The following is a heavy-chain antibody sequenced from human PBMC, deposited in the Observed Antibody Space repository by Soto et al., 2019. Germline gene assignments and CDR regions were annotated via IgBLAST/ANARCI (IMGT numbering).Heavy chain of an antibody. Sequence: PSETLSLTCTVSGVSISSYYWSWIRQPPGKGLEWIGYIYYSGSTNYNPSLKSRVTISVDTSKNQFSLKLSSVTAADTAVYYCARVYSSSWYFPDWFDPWGQGTLVTVSS. CDR2: IYYSGST. J-gene: IGHJ5*02. CDR1: GVSISSYY. CDR3: ARVYSSSWYFPDWFDP. D-gene: IGHD6-13*01. V-gene: IGHV4-59*01.